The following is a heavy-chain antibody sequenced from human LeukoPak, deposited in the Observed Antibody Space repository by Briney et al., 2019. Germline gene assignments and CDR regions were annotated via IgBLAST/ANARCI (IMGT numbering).Heavy chain of an antibody. CDR2: ISYDGSNK. V-gene: IGHV3-30-3*01. J-gene: IGHJ4*02. CDR1: GFTFSSYA. D-gene: IGHD6-13*01. CDR3: ARGLIAAAGTYFDY. Sequence: GGSLRLSCAASGFTFSSYAMHWVRQAPGKGLEWVAVISYDGSNKYYADSVKGRFTISRDNSKNTLYLQMNSLRAEDTAVYYCARGLIAAAGTYFDYWGQGTLVTVSS.